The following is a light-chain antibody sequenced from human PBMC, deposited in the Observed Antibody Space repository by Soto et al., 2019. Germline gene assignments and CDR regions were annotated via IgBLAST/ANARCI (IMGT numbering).Light chain of an antibody. CDR3: QQYGSSAPIT. CDR2: GAS. V-gene: IGKV3-20*01. J-gene: IGKJ5*01. Sequence: DIVMTQSPDSLAVSLGERATLSCRASQSVSSSYLAWYQQKPGQAPRLLIYGASSRATGTPDRFSGSGSGTDFTLTINRLEPEDFALYYCQQYGSSAPITVGQGTRLEIK. CDR1: QSVSSSY.